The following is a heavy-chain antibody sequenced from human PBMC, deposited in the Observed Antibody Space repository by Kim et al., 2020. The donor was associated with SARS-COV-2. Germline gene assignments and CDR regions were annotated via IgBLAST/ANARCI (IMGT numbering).Heavy chain of an antibody. V-gene: IGHV4-4*07. Sequence: SETLSLTCTVSGGSISSYYWSWIRQPAGKGLEWIGRIYTSGSTNYNPSLKSRVTMSVDTSKNQFSLKLSSVTAADTAVYYCARDRRITNFGVVIEDAFDIWGQGTMVTVSS. D-gene: IGHD3-3*01. CDR2: IYTSGST. CDR3: ARDRRITNFGVVIEDAFDI. CDR1: GGSISSYY. J-gene: IGHJ3*02.